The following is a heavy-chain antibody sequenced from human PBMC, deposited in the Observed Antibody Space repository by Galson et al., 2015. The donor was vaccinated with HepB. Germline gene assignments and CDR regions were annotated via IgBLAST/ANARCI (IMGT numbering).Heavy chain of an antibody. Sequence: QSGAEVKKPGESLKISCKGSGYSFTSYWIGWVRQMPGKGLEWMGIIYPGDSDTRYSPSFQGQVTISADKSISTAYLQWSSLKASDTAMYYCARPTTDYYDSSGHFDYWGQGTLVTVSS. CDR3: ARPTTDYYDSSGHFDY. D-gene: IGHD3-22*01. CDR1: GYSFTSYW. J-gene: IGHJ4*02. CDR2: IYPGDSDT. V-gene: IGHV5-51*01.